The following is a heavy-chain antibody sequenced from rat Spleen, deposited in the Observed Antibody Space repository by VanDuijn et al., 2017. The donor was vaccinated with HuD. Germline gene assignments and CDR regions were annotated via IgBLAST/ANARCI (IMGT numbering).Heavy chain of an antibody. V-gene: IGHV5-20*01. Sequence: EVQLVESDGGLVQPGRSLKLSCAASGFTFSDYYMAWVRQAPTKGLEWVASISNTGGTTNYPDSVKGRISISRDNAKSTLYVQMNSLRSEDTANYYCTRGVYYGYNAFAYWGQGTLVTVSS. CDR3: TRGVYYGYNAFAY. J-gene: IGHJ3*01. CDR1: GFTFSDYY. CDR2: ISNTGGTT. D-gene: IGHD1-9*01.